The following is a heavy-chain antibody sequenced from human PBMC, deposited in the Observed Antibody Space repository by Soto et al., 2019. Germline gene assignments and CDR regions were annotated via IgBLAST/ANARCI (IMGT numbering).Heavy chain of an antibody. CDR2: ISSTTNYI. V-gene: IGHV3-21*01. Sequence: GGSLRLSCAASGFTFTRYSMNWVRQAPGKGLEWVSSISSTTNYIYYADSMKGRLTVSRDNAKNSVYLEMNSLSAEDTAVYYCARESEDLTSNFDYWGQGTLVTVSS. CDR1: GFTFTRYS. J-gene: IGHJ4*02. CDR3: ARESEDLTSNFDY.